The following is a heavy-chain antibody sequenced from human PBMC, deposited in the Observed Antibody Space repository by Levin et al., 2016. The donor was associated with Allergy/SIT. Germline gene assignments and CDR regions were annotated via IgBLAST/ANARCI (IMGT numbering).Heavy chain of an antibody. V-gene: IGHV4-34*01. CDR2: IYHSGST. CDR3: ARGSEEYQLLSNWFDP. D-gene: IGHD2-2*01. J-gene: IGHJ5*02. Sequence: SETLSLTCAVYGGSFSGYYWSWIRQPPGKGLEWIGEIYHSGSTNYNPSLKSRVTISVDKSKNQFSLKLSSVTAADTAVYYCARGSEEYQLLSNWFDPWGQGTLVTVSS. CDR1: GGSFSGYY.